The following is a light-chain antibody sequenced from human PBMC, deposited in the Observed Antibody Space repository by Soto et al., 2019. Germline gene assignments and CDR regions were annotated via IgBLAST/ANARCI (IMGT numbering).Light chain of an antibody. CDR1: QSVNSN. CDR3: QQYNKWQLP. V-gene: IGKV3-15*01. Sequence: EIVMTQSPATLSVSPGERATLSCRASQSVNSNLAWYQQKPGQAPRLLIYGASTRATGITARFSGSESGTEFTLTISSLQSEDFAVYYCQQYNKWQLPFGQGTKVEI. CDR2: GAS. J-gene: IGKJ1*01.